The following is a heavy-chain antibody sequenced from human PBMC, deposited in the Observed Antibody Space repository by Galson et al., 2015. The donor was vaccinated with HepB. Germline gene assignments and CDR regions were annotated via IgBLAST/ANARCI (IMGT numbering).Heavy chain of an antibody. CDR2: IKQDGSEK. CDR1: GFTFSSYW. CDR3: ARVSYSSWSYYFYYGMDV. D-gene: IGHD6-13*01. Sequence: SLRLSCAASGFTFSSYWMSWVRQAPGKGLEWVANIKQDGSEKYYVDSVKGRFTISRDNAKNSLYLQMNTLRAEDTAVYYCARVSYSSWSYYFYYGMDVWGQGTTVTVS. V-gene: IGHV3-7*01. J-gene: IGHJ6*02.